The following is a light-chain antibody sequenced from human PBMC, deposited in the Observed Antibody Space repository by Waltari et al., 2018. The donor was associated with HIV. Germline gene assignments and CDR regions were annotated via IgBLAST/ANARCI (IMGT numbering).Light chain of an antibody. CDR1: SSDVGGYNY. V-gene: IGLV2-14*01. CDR3: SSYSSSDTHVV. Sequence: QSALTQPASVSGSPGPSITIACTGTSSDVGGYNYVSWYQQHPGKAPKFMIYAVRNRPSGVSNRFSGSKSGNTASLTISGLQAEDEAYYYCSSYSSSDTHVVFGGGTKLTVL. CDR2: AVR. J-gene: IGLJ2*01.